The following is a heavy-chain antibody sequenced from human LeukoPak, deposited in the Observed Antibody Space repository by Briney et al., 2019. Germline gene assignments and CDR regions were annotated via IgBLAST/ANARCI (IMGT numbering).Heavy chain of an antibody. CDR2: ISYDGGNK. V-gene: IGHV3-30*04. CDR3: ARNFGPYSSTWYSEDY. D-gene: IGHD6-13*01. Sequence: PGRSLRLSCAASGFTFSSYAMHWVRQAPGKGLEWVAVISYDGGNKYYAGSVKGRFTISRDNSKSTLYLQMNSLRVEDTAVYYCARNFGPYSSTWYSEDYWGRGTLVTVSS. CDR1: GFTFSSYA. J-gene: IGHJ4*02.